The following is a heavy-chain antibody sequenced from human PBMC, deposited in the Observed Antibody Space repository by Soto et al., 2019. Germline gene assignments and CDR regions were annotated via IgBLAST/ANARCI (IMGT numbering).Heavy chain of an antibody. CDR2: FDPEDGET. CDR1: GYTLTELS. J-gene: IGHJ6*02. Sequence: ASVKVSCKVSGYTLTELSMHWVRQAPGKGLEWMGGFDPEDGETIYAQKFQGRVTMTEDTSTDTAYMELSSLGSEDTAVYYCATDVWGSIAAAGNYYYYGMDVWGQGTTVTVSS. CDR3: ATDVWGSIAAAGNYYYYGMDV. D-gene: IGHD6-13*01. V-gene: IGHV1-24*01.